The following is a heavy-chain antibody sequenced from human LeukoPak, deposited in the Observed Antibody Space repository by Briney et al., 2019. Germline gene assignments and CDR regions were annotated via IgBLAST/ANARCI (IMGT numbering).Heavy chain of an antibody. CDR3: ARGGRGSYCSGGSCFTLLNWFDP. V-gene: IGHV4-31*03. CDR1: GGSISSGGYY. J-gene: IGHJ5*02. D-gene: IGHD2-15*01. CDR2: IYYSGST. Sequence: PSETLSLTCTVSGGSISSGGYYWSWIRQHPGKGLEWIGYIYYSGSTHYNPSLKSRVTISVDTSKNQFSLKLSSVTAADTAVYYCARGGRGSYCSGGSCFTLLNWFDPWGQGTLVTVSS.